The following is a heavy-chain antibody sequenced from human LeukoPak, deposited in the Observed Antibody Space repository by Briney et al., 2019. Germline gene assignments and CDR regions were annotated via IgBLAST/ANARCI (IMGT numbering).Heavy chain of an antibody. D-gene: IGHD3-3*01. Sequence: SETLSLTCTVSGGSISSYYWSWIRQPAGKGLEWIGRIYTSGSTNYNSYVTSRGTISVASSNDQSSLKLKLKTAADKAVYYCERESTDYDLWSGFRLAYFQHWGQGTMVTVSS. CDR2: IYTSGST. CDR1: GGSISSYY. V-gene: IGHV4-4*07. J-gene: IGHJ1*01. CDR3: ERESTDYDLWSGFRLAYFQH.